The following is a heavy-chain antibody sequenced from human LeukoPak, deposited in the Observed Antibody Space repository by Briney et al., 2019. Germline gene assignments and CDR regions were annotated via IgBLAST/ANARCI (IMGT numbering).Heavy chain of an antibody. J-gene: IGHJ4*02. D-gene: IGHD2-2*02. CDR3: AKSRSSSVSCYNY. CDR2: ISGSGDST. Sequence: GGSLRLSCAASGFVFNNYAMNWVRQAPGKGLEWVSGISGSGDSTFYADSVKGRFTISRDNSKNTLDLQMNSLRAEDTAVYYCAKSRSSSVSCYNYWGQGTLVTVSS. CDR1: GFVFNNYA. V-gene: IGHV3-23*01.